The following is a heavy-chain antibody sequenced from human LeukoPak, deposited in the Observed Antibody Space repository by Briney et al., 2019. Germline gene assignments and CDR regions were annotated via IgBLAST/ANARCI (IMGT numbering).Heavy chain of an antibody. CDR1: GGSFSGYL. V-gene: IGHV4-34*01. Sequence: SETLSLTCAVPGGSFSGYLWSWLRQPPGKGLEWVGEINYNGEITNYNPSLKSRVTTSIDKSKNQFSLKLSSVTAADTAVYYCARGQKSPDFWSGYSRGFDYWGQGTLVTVSS. J-gene: IGHJ4*02. D-gene: IGHD3-3*01. CDR2: INYNGEIT. CDR3: ARGQKSPDFWSGYSRGFDY.